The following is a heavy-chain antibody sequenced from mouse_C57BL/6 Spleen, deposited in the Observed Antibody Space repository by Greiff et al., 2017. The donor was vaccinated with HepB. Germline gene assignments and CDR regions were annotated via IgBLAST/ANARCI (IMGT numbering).Heavy chain of an antibody. CDR3: ARRGYYYGSLDY. D-gene: IGHD1-1*01. J-gene: IGHJ2*01. V-gene: IGHV1-61*01. Sequence: VQLQQPGAELVRPGSSVKLSCKASGYTFTSYWMDWVKQRPGQGLEWIGNIYPSDSETHYNQKFKDKATLTVDKSSSTAYMQLSSLTSEDSAVYYCARRGYYYGSLDYWGQGTTLTVSS. CDR2: IYPSDSET. CDR1: GYTFTSYW.